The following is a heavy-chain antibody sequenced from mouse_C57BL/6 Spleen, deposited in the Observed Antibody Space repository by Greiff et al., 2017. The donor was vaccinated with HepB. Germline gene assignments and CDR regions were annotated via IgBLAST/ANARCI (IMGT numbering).Heavy chain of an antibody. Sequence: VQLKESGPELVKPGASVKMSCKASGYTFTDYNMHWVKQSHGKSLEWIGYINPNNGGTSYNQKFKGKATLTVNKSSSTAYMELRSLTSEDSAVYYCASRPDGWFDYWGQGTTLTVSS. CDR2: INPNNGGT. J-gene: IGHJ2*01. D-gene: IGHD2-3*01. CDR1: GYTFTDYN. V-gene: IGHV1-22*01. CDR3: ASRPDGWFDY.